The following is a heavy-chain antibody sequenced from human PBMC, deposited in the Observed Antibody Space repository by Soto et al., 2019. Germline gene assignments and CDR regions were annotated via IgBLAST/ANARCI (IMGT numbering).Heavy chain of an antibody. J-gene: IGHJ4*02. Sequence: PGGSLRLSCAASGFTFSSYGMHWVRQAPGKGLEWVAVIWYDGSNKYYADSVKGRFTISRDNSKNTLYLQMNSLRAEDTAVYYCARDPPGVVVPAATVLNYWGQGTLVTVSS. CDR1: GFTFSSYG. CDR2: IWYDGSNK. D-gene: IGHD2-2*01. CDR3: ARDPPGVVVPAATVLNY. V-gene: IGHV3-33*01.